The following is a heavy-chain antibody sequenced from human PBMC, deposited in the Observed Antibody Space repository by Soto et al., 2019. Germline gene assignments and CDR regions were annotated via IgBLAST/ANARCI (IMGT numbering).Heavy chain of an antibody. Sequence: QVQLVQSGDEVKKPGSSVKVSFKASGGTFSSYAISWVRQAPGQGLEWMGGIIPIFGTANYAQKFQGRVTITADKSTSTAYMELSSLRSEDTAVYYCAREMTTVTQKYYFDYWGQGTLVTVSS. V-gene: IGHV1-69*06. CDR2: IIPIFGTA. CDR1: GGTFSSYA. J-gene: IGHJ4*02. CDR3: AREMTTVTQKYYFDY. D-gene: IGHD4-17*01.